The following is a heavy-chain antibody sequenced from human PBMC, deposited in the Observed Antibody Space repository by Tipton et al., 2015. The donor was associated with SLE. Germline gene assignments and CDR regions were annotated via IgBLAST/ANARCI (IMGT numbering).Heavy chain of an antibody. CDR3: ARRYSGSYRGLPHWYFDL. Sequence: QLVQSGAEVKKPGESLKISCKGSGYSFTSYWIGWVRQMPGKGLEWMGIIYPGDSDTRYSPSFQGQVTISADKSISTAYLQWSSLKASDTAMYYCARRYSGSYRGLPHWYFDLWGRGTLVTVSS. D-gene: IGHD1-26*01. V-gene: IGHV5-51*03. CDR1: GYSFTSYW. CDR2: IYPGDSDT. J-gene: IGHJ2*01.